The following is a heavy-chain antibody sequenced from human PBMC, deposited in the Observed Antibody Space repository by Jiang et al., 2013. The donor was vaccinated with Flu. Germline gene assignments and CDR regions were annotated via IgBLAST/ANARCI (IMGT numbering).Heavy chain of an antibody. V-gene: IGHV5-10-1*01. CDR1: AYSFTNNW. D-gene: IGHD6-19*01. J-gene: IGHJ2*01. Sequence: PGESLRISCKGSAYSFTNNWISWVRQMPGRGLEWMGRIDPSDSYTNYSPSFQGHVTISADKSIDTAYLQWSSLKASDTAMYYCTRQAGDSSGWPDWYFDLWGRGTLVTVPS. CDR2: IDPSDSYT. CDR3: TRQAGDSSGWPDWYFDL.